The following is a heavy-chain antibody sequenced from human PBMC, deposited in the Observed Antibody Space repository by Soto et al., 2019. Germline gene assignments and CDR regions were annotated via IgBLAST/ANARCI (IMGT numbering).Heavy chain of an antibody. D-gene: IGHD1-26*01. CDR2: IYYSGST. V-gene: IGHV4-59*08. J-gene: IGHJ4*02. CDR3: ARRWDRTFEY. CDR1: GGSISSYY. Sequence: SETLSLTCTASGGSISSYYWSWIRQPPGKGLEWIGYIYYSGSTNYNPSLKSRVTISVDTSKNQFSLKLSSVTAADSAVYYCARRWDRTFEYWGQGTLVTVSS.